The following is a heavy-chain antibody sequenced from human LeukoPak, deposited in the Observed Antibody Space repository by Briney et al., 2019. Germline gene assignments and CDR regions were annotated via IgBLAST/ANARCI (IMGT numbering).Heavy chain of an antibody. CDR2: IYYSGST. D-gene: IGHD3-3*01. Sequence: PSETLSLTCTVSGGSISSYYWSWIRQPPGKGLEWVGYIYYSGSTNYNPSLKGRVTISVDTSKNQFSLKLSSVTAADTAVYYCARDSDFWSGYFYGMDVWGQGTTVTVSS. J-gene: IGHJ6*02. V-gene: IGHV4-59*01. CDR3: ARDSDFWSGYFYGMDV. CDR1: GGSISSYY.